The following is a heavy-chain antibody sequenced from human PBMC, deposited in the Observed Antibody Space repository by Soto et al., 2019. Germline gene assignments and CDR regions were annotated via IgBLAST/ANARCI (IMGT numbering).Heavy chain of an antibody. CDR3: ASGQYGSLGY. CDR1: GFTFSSYD. J-gene: IGHJ4*02. V-gene: IGHV3-48*03. Sequence: EVRVVQSGGGLVQPGGSLRLSCEVSGFTFSSYDMNWLRQAPGKGLEWIAYIGRSVTTMSYADSVRGRFTVSRDNANNALYLQMYSPRGEDRAVYYCASGQYGSLGYWGQGTQVSVSS. CDR2: IGRSVTTM. D-gene: IGHD2-15*01.